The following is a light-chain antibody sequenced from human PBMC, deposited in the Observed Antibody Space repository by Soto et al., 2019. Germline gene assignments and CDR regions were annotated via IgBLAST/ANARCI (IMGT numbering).Light chain of an antibody. CDR1: QSVSSSY. J-gene: IGKJ2*01. V-gene: IGKV3-20*01. Sequence: EIVLTQSPGTLSLSPGERATLSCRASQSVSSSYLTWYQQKPGQAPRVLVYGSSRRATGIPHRFSGNGSGTDYTLTISRLEPEDFAVYYCQQYGRSPGYTFGQGTKLEIK. CDR2: GSS. CDR3: QQYGRSPGYT.